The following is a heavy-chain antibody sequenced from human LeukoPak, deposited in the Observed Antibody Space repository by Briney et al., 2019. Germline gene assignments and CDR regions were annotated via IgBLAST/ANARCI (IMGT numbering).Heavy chain of an antibody. CDR2: IWYDGSNR. V-gene: IGHV3-33*01. D-gene: IGHD3-10*01. Sequence: GGSLRLSCAASGFTFSSDGMYWVRQAPGKGLEWVALIWYDGSNRYCADSVKGRFTISRDNSKNTLYLQMNSLRAEDTAVYYCASWRGSGSYGGYFDYWGQGTLVTVSS. J-gene: IGHJ4*02. CDR3: ASWRGSGSYGGYFDY. CDR1: GFTFSSDG.